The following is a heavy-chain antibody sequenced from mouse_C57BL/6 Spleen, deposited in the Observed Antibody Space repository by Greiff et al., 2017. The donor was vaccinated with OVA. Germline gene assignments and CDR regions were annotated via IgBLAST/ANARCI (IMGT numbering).Heavy chain of an antibody. CDR1: GFTFTDYY. J-gene: IGHJ2*01. CDR2: IRNKANGYTT. D-gene: IGHD3-2*02. V-gene: IGHV7-3*01. Sequence: EVKLMESGGGLVQPGGSLSLSCAASGFTFTDYYMSWVRQPPGKALEWLGFIRNKANGYTTEYSASVKGRFTISRDNSQSILYLQMNALRAEDSATYYCARSPDSSGYVDYFDYWGQGTTLTVSS. CDR3: ARSPDSSGYVDYFDY.